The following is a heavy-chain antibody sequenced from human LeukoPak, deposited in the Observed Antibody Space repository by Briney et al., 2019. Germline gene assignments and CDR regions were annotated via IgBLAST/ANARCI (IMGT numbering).Heavy chain of an antibody. CDR1: GFTFRSYA. CDR2: ISGSGAKT. Sequence: PGGSLRLSCEASGFTFRSYAMTWVRQAPGKGLEWVSAISGSGAKTYYADSVKGRFTISRDISKNTLYLQMNSLRAEDTAVYYCAKVGPAGSGYIDCWGQGTLVTVSS. V-gene: IGHV3-23*01. CDR3: AKVGPAGSGYIDC. D-gene: IGHD2-15*01. J-gene: IGHJ4*02.